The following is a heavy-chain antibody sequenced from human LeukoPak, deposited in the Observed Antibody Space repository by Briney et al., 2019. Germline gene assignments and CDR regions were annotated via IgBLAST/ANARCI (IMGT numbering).Heavy chain of an antibody. Sequence: GTSLRLSCAASGFTFSSYAMHWVRQAPGKGLEWVSLISYDGSNKYYADSVKGRFTISRDKSKNTVYLQMNSLRAEDTAVYYCARDLGRSSGHFDYWGQGTLVTVSS. CDR3: ARDLGRSSGHFDY. D-gene: IGHD6-19*01. V-gene: IGHV3-30-3*01. CDR1: GFTFSSYA. J-gene: IGHJ4*02. CDR2: ISYDGSNK.